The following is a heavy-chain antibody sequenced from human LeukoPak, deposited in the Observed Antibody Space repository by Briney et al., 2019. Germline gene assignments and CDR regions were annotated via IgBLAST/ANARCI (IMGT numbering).Heavy chain of an antibody. Sequence: ASVKVSCKASGYTFTSYGMNWVRQAPGQGLEWMGWINTNTGKPTYAQGFTGRFVFSLDTSVSTAYLQISSLKAEDTAVYYCARHLVYYYDGSGYYRTAFDIWGQGTMVTVSS. D-gene: IGHD3-22*01. CDR2: INTNTGKP. V-gene: IGHV7-4-1*02. CDR3: ARHLVYYYDGSGYYRTAFDI. J-gene: IGHJ3*02. CDR1: GYTFTSYG.